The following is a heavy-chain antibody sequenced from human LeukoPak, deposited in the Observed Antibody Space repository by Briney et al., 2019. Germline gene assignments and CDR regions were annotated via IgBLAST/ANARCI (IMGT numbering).Heavy chain of an antibody. Sequence: ASVKVSCKVSGYTLTELSMHWVRQAPGKGLEGMGGFDPEDGETIYAQKFQGRVTMTEDTSTDTAYMELSSLRSEDTAVYYCATVSDNWNDGGVYYFDYWGQGTLVTVSS. CDR2: FDPEDGET. J-gene: IGHJ4*02. CDR3: ATVSDNWNDGGVYYFDY. V-gene: IGHV1-24*01. D-gene: IGHD1-1*01. CDR1: GYTLTELS.